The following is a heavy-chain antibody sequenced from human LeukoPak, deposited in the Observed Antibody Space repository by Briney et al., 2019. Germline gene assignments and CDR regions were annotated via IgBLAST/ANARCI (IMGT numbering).Heavy chain of an antibody. CDR1: GGTFSSYA. Sequence: RWASVKVSCKASGGTFSSYAISWVRQAPGQGLEWMGGIIPIFGTANYAQKFQGRVTITADKSTSTAYMELSSLRSEDTAVYYCARGGYEEYAFDIWGQGTMVTVSS. CDR2: IIPIFGTA. CDR3: ARGGYEEYAFDI. V-gene: IGHV1-69*06. D-gene: IGHD1-1*01. J-gene: IGHJ3*02.